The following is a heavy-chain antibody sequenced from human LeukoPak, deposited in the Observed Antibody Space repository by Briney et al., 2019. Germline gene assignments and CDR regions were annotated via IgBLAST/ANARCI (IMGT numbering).Heavy chain of an antibody. V-gene: IGHV4-34*01. CDR2: INHSGST. CDR3: ARLPMIVFRGFDC. CDR1: GGSFSGYY. D-gene: IGHD3-22*01. Sequence: SETLSLTCAVYGGSFSGYYWSWLRQPPGKGLEWIGEINHSGSTNYNPSLKSRVTISVDTSKNHFSLKLSSVTAADTAVYYCARLPMIVFRGFDCWGQGTLVTVSS. J-gene: IGHJ4*02.